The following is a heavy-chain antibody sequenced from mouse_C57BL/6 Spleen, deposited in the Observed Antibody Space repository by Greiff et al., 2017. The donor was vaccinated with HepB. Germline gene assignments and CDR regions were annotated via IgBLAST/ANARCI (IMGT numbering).Heavy chain of an antibody. Sequence: VQLKESGPELVKPGASVKIPCKASGYTFTDYNMDWVKQSHGKSLEWIGDINPNNGGTIYNQKFKGKATLTVDKSSSTAYMELRSLTSEDTAVYYCARGKKNYYGSSYRYYFDYWGQGTTLTVSS. J-gene: IGHJ2*01. V-gene: IGHV1-18*01. D-gene: IGHD1-1*01. CDR3: ARGKKNYYGSSYRYYFDY. CDR1: GYTFTDYN. CDR2: INPNNGGT.